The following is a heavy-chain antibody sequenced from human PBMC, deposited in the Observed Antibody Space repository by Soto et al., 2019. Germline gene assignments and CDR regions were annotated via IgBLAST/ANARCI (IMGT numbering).Heavy chain of an antibody. Sequence: SGPTLVNPTQTLTLTCTFSGFSLSTSGMCVSWIRQPPGKALEWLALIDWDDDKYYSTSLKTRLTISKDTSKNQVVLTMSNMDPEDTATYYCARIGFPYYYYGMDAWGQGTTVTVSS. CDR1: GFSLSTSGMC. J-gene: IGHJ6*02. CDR2: IDWDDDK. CDR3: ARIGFPYYYYGMDA. V-gene: IGHV2-70*01.